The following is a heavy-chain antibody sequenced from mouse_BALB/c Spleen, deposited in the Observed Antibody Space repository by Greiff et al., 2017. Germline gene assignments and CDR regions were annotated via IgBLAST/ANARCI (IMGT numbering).Heavy chain of an antibody. CDR1: GFSLTSYG. J-gene: IGHJ2*01. CDR2: IWAGGST. CDR3: AREVITTVVACYFDY. D-gene: IGHD1-1*01. Sequence: VKLVESGPGLVAPSQSLSITCTVSGFSLTSYGVHWVRQPPGKGLEWLGVIWAGGSTNYNSALMSRLSISKDNSKSQVFLKMNSLQTDDTAMYYCAREVITTVVACYFDYWGQGTTLTVSS. V-gene: IGHV2-9*02.